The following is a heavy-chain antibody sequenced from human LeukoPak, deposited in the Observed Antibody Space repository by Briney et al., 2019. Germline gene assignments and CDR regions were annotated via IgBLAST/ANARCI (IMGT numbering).Heavy chain of an antibody. CDR1: GSTVSSNY. V-gene: IGHV3-66*01. CDR2: IYSAGST. Sequence: GGSLRLSCAASGSTVSSNYMSWVRQAPGKGLEWVSVIYSAGSTYYADSVKGRFTISRDNSKNTLYLQMNSLRAEDTAVYYCARDWYYGSGSYYSYFDYWGQGTLVTVSS. CDR3: ARDWYYGSGSYYSYFDY. J-gene: IGHJ4*02. D-gene: IGHD3-10*01.